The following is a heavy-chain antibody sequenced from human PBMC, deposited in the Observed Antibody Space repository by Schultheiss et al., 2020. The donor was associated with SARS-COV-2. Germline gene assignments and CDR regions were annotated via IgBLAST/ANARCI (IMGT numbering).Heavy chain of an antibody. CDR2: INPNSGGT. Sequence: ASVKVSCKASGGTFSSYAISWVRQAPGQGLEWMGRINPNSGGTNYAQKFQGRVTMTRDTSISTAYMELSRLRSDDTAVYYCARESASTVTSNFDNWGQGTLVTVSS. CDR3: ARESASTVTSNFDN. D-gene: IGHD4-11*01. CDR1: GGTFSSYA. V-gene: IGHV1-2*06. J-gene: IGHJ4*02.